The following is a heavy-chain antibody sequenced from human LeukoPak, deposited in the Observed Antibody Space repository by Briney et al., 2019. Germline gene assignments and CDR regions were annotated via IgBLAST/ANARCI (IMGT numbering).Heavy chain of an antibody. Sequence: SETLSLTCTVSGGSISSYYWSWIRQPPGKGLEWIGYIYYSGSTNYNPSLKSRVTISVDTSKNQFSLKLSSVTAADTAVYYCAAHTAMAPWYFDDWGQGTLVTVSS. CDR1: GGSISSYY. D-gene: IGHD5-18*01. V-gene: IGHV4-59*01. CDR3: AAHTAMAPWYFDD. J-gene: IGHJ4*02. CDR2: IYYSGST.